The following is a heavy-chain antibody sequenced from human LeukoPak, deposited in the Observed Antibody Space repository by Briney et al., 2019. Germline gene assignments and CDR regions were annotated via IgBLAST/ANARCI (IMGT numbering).Heavy chain of an antibody. CDR1: GFTFSSYS. D-gene: IGHD2-2*01. CDR3: ASEPLYCSSTSYCELAGNWFDP. Sequence: GGSLRLSCTASGFTFSSYSMNWVRQAPGKGLEWVSSISSSSSYIYYADSVKGRFTISRDNAKNSLYLQMNSLRAEDTAVYYCASEPLYCSSTSYCELAGNWFDPWGQGTLVIVSS. V-gene: IGHV3-21*01. CDR2: ISSSSSYI. J-gene: IGHJ5*02.